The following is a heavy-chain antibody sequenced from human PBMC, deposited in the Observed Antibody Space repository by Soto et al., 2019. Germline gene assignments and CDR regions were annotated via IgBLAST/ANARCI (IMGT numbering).Heavy chain of an antibody. Sequence: SVKVSCKASGGTFSNYAFSWVRQAPGQGPEWMGGIIPIFGTPNYAQKFQARLTITADESTSTAYMELSSLRSEDTAVYYCARDGASRYCSSTSCYTDSPHYYYYGMDVWGQGTTVTVSS. J-gene: IGHJ6*02. CDR1: GGTFSNYA. V-gene: IGHV1-69*13. CDR3: ARDGASRYCSSTSCYTDSPHYYYYGMDV. CDR2: IIPIFGTP. D-gene: IGHD2-2*02.